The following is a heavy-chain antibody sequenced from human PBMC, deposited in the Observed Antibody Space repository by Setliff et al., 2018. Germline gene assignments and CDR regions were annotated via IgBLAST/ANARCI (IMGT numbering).Heavy chain of an antibody. CDR2: ITNSGGTI. V-gene: IGHV3-11*01. D-gene: IGHD1-1*01. Sequence: PGGSLRLSCAASGFTFSDYYMSWIRQAPGKGLEWVSYITNSGGTIYYADSVKGRFTISRDNAKNSLFLQMNSLRAEDTALYFCAKGGDWDDQHYAFDIWGQGTMVTVSS. CDR1: GFTFSDYY. CDR3: AKGGDWDDQHYAFDI. J-gene: IGHJ3*02.